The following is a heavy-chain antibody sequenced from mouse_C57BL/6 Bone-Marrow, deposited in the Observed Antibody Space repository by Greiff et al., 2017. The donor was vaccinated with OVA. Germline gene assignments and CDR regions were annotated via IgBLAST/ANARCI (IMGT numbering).Heavy chain of an antibody. V-gene: IGHV1-47*01. J-gene: IGHJ4*01. Sequence: VQLQQSGAELVKPGASVKMSCKASGYTFTTYPIEWMKQNHGKSLEWIGNFHPYNDDTKYNEKFKGKATLTVEKSSSTVYWELSRLTSDDSAVYYCAKLYYGSLYYYAMDYWGQGTSVTVSS. D-gene: IGHD1-1*01. CDR1: GYTFTTYP. CDR3: AKLYYGSLYYYAMDY. CDR2: FHPYNDDT.